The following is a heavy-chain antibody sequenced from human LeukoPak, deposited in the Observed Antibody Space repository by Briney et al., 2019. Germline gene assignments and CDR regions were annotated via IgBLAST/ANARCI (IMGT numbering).Heavy chain of an antibody. CDR2: VYLDDSNT. V-gene: IGHV5-51*01. CDR1: GYRFNTYW. J-gene: IGHJ6*03. D-gene: IGHD6-13*01. CDR3: ARQGAAGKYYYYYMDV. Sequence: GESLKISCKGSGYRFNTYWIGWVRQMPGKGLEWMGSVYLDDSNTIYGPSFQGQVTISADKSINTAYLEWSSLKASDTAIYYCARQGAAGKYYYYYMDVWGKGTTVTVSS.